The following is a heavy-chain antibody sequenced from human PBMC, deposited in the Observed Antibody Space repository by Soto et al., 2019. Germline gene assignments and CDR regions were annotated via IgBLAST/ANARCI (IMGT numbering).Heavy chain of an antibody. V-gene: IGHV3-23*01. CDR2: ISGSGRST. D-gene: IGHD1-26*01. CDR1: GCTFRRKR. CDR3: AKMSAPGACSGVEY. J-gene: IGHJ4*02. Sequence: SSAVPGCTFRRKRMSWVRQDRGKGLGWVSGISGSGRSTYYADAVKGRFTITRDNSKNTLYLQMKSLRDEDTAVYFCAKMSAPGACSGVEYWGQGTLVTV.